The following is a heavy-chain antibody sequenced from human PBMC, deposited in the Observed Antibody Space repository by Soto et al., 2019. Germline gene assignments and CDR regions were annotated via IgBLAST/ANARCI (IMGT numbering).Heavy chain of an antibody. V-gene: IGHV1-3*01. CDR3: ASEYCSGGSCYPADAFDI. Sequence: GASVKVSCKASGYTFTSYAMHWVRQAPGQRLVWMGLINAGNGNTKYSQKFQGRVTITRDTSASTAYMELSSLRSEDTAVYYCASEYCSGGSCYPADAFDIWGQGTMVTVSS. CDR2: INAGNGNT. J-gene: IGHJ3*02. D-gene: IGHD2-15*01. CDR1: GYTFTSYA.